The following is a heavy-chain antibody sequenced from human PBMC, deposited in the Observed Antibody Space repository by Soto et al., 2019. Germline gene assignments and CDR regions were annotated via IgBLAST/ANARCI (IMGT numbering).Heavy chain of an antibody. Sequence: GGSLRLSCAASGFTFDDYGMSWVRQAPGKGLEWVSGINWNGGSTGYADSVKGRFTISRDNAKNSLYLQMNSLRAEDTALYYCARDHTLYYDSSGYYPGYWGQGTLVTVS. CDR1: GFTFDDYG. D-gene: IGHD3-22*01. J-gene: IGHJ4*02. CDR2: INWNGGST. V-gene: IGHV3-20*04. CDR3: ARDHTLYYDSSGYYPGY.